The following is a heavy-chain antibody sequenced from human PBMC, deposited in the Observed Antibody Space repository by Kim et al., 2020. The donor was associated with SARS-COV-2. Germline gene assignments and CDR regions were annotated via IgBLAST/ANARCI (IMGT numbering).Heavy chain of an antibody. V-gene: IGHV4-34*01. D-gene: IGHD3-22*01. J-gene: IGHJ6*03. Sequence: SETLSLTCAVYGGSFSGYYWSWIRQPPGKGLEWIGEINHSGSTNYNPSVKSRVTISVDTSKNQFSLKMSSVTAADTAVYYCARGVVTMIVVVITPYYYY. CDR2: INHSGST. CDR1: GGSFSGYY. CDR3: ARGVVTMIVVVITPYYYY.